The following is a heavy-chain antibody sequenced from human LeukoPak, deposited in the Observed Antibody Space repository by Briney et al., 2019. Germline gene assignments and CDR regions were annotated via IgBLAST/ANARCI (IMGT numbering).Heavy chain of an antibody. V-gene: IGHV4-59*01. CDR2: IYYSGST. CDR1: GGSISSYY. D-gene: IGHD4-17*01. J-gene: IGHJ4*02. CDR3: AREEAYGDAPIDY. Sequence: SETLSLTCTVSGGSISSYYWSWIRQPPGKGLEWIGYIYYSGSTNYNPSLKSRVTISVDTSKNQFSLTLSSVTAADTAVYYCAREEAYGDAPIDYWGQGTLVTVSS.